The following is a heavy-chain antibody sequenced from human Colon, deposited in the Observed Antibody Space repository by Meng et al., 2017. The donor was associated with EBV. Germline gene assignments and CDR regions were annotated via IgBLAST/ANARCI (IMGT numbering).Heavy chain of an antibody. CDR2: INTNTGNP. Sequence: QVEIVQSGSELNKPGASVKVSCKASRYTFTSYAMNWVRQAPGQGLEWMGWINTNTGNPTYAQGFTGRFVFSLDTSVSTAYLQISSLKAADTAVYYCARLYCSGGSCYTIDYWGQGTLVTVSS. V-gene: IGHV7-4-1*02. CDR1: RYTFTSYA. J-gene: IGHJ4*02. D-gene: IGHD2-15*01. CDR3: ARLYCSGGSCYTIDY.